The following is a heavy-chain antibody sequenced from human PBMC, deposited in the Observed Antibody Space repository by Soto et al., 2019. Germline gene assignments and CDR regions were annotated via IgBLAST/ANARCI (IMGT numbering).Heavy chain of an antibody. CDR3: ARSFGWYAIDY. CDR2: ISPRGSV. V-gene: IGHV4-4*02. Sequence: QVLLQESGPGLVQPSGTLSLSCAVSGGSISRNYFWGWVRQPPGKGLEWVGDISPRGSVNYNPSLKSRVTISIDKSKNQFSLKLNSVTAADTAVYYCARSFGWYAIDYWGQGTLVIVSS. D-gene: IGHD6-19*01. CDR1: GGSISRNYF. J-gene: IGHJ4*02.